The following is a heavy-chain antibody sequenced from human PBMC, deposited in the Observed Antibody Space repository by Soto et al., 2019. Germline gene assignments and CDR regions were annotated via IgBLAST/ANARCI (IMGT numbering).Heavy chain of an antibody. Sequence: GGSLRLSCAASGFTFSSYAMHWVRQAPGKGLEWVAVISYDGSNKYYADSVKGRFTISRDNSKNTLYLQMNSLRAEDTAVYYCARDRVTAARSAFDIWGQGTMVTVSS. CDR2: ISYDGSNK. V-gene: IGHV3-30-3*01. D-gene: IGHD2-2*01. J-gene: IGHJ3*02. CDR1: GFTFSSYA. CDR3: ARDRVTAARSAFDI.